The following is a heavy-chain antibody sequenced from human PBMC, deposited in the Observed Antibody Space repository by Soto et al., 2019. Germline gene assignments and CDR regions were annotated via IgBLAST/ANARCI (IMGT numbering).Heavy chain of an antibody. CDR1: GGSISSSSDY. V-gene: IGHV4-39*01. CDR3: ARLTTGEAFDI. CDR2: IYYSGST. D-gene: IGHD3-16*01. Sequence: TSETLSLTCTVSGGSISSSSDYWGWIRQPPGKGLEWIGSIYYSGSTYYNPSLKSRVTISVDTSKNQFSLKLSSVTAADTAVYYCARLTTGEAFDIWGQGTMVTVSS. J-gene: IGHJ3*02.